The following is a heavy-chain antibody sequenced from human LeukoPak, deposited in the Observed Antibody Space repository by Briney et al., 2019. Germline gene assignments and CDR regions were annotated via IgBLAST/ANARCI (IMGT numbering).Heavy chain of an antibody. J-gene: IGHJ4*02. CDR2: IWYDGINK. CDR3: ASGPTSFDY. Sequence: PGRSLRLSCAASGFSFSNYGMHWVRQAPGKGLEWVAIIWYDGINKYHADSVRGRFTISRDNSKNTVYLEMNSLRAEDTAMYYCASGPTSFDYWGQGTLVTVSS. CDR1: GFSFSNYG. D-gene: IGHD1-14*01. V-gene: IGHV3-33*01.